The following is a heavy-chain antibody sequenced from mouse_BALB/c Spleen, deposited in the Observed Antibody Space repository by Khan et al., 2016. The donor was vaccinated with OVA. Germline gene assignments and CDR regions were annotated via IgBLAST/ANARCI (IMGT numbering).Heavy chain of an antibody. V-gene: IGHV1-9*01. J-gene: IGHJ3*01. Sequence: QVQLQQSGGDLMKPGASVKISCKATGYTFSSYWIEWVKQRPGHGLEWIGQIFPGSVSITYNEKFKGKATFTADTSSNQAYMQLSSLTSEDSAVYYCARGGYGVFAFWGQGTLVTVSA. CDR1: GYTFSSYW. CDR3: ARGGYGVFAF. CDR2: IFPGSVSI. D-gene: IGHD2-2*01.